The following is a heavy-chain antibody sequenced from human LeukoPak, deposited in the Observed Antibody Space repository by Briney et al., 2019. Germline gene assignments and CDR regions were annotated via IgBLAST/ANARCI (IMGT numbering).Heavy chain of an antibody. J-gene: IGHJ5*02. CDR2: ISWNSGSI. D-gene: IGHD3-10*01. V-gene: IGHV3-9*01. Sequence: GGSLRLSCAASGFTFDDCAMHGVRQAPGKGLEWVSGISWNSGSIGYADSVKGLFTISRDNAKHSLYLQMNSLRAEDTALYYCAKAPTSMVRAVMNWFDPWGQGTLVTVSS. CDR1: GFTFDDCA. CDR3: AKAPTSMVRAVMNWFDP.